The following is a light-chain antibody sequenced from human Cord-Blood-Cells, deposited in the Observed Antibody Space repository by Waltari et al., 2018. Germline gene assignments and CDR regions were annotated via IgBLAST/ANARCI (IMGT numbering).Light chain of an antibody. CDR3: LLSYSGARPWV. CDR2: DTS. CDR1: TGAVPSGHY. J-gene: IGLJ3*02. V-gene: IGLV7-46*01. Sequence: QAVVTQEPSLTVSPGGTVTLTCGSSTGAVPSGHYPYWFQQKPGQAPRTLIYDTSNKHSWTPARFSGSLLEGKAALTLSGAQPEDEAEYYCLLSYSGARPWVFGGGTKLTVL.